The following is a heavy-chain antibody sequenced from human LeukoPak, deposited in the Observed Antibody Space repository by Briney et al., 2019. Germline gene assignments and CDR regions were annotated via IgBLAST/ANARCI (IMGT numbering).Heavy chain of an antibody. D-gene: IGHD3-10*01. J-gene: IGHJ4*02. CDR3: AREGTPHGYLDY. V-gene: IGHV1-46*01. Sequence: ASVKVSCKASGYTFTSYYMHWVRQAPGQGLEWMGIINPSVGSTTYAQKFQGRVTMTRDTSTSTVYMELSSLTSEDTAVHYCAREGTPHGYLDYWGQGTLVTVSS. CDR1: GYTFTSYY. CDR2: INPSVGST.